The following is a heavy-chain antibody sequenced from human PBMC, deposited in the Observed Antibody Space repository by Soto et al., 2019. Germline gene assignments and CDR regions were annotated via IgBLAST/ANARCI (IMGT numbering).Heavy chain of an antibody. V-gene: IGHV3-23*01. CDR1: GFTFSSYA. CDR2: ISGSGGST. Sequence: EVQLLESGGGLVQPGGSLRLSCAASGFTFSSYAMSWVRQAPGKGLEWVSAISGSGGSTYYADSVKGRFTISRDNSKNTLYLQMNSLRAEDTAVYYFAEGRFSVVPAAEDYWGQGTLVTVSS. CDR3: AEGRFSVVPAAEDY. D-gene: IGHD2-2*01. J-gene: IGHJ4*02.